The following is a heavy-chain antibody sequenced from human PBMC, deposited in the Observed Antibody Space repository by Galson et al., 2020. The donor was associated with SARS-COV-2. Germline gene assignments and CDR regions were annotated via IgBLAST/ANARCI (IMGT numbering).Heavy chain of an antibody. D-gene: IGHD3-22*01. CDR1: GYTLTELS. J-gene: IGHJ4*02. CDR2: FDPEDGET. Sequence: ASVKVSCKVSGYTLTELSMHWVRQAPGKGLEWMGGFDPEDGETIYAQKFQGRVTMTEDTSTDTAYMELSSLRSEDTAVYYCATIRPPYYYDSSGYRYYFDYWGQGTLVTVSS. V-gene: IGHV1-24*01. CDR3: ATIRPPYYYDSSGYRYYFDY.